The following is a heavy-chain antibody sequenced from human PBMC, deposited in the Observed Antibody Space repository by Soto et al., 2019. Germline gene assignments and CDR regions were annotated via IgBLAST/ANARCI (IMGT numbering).Heavy chain of an antibody. J-gene: IGHJ6*03. CDR2: IYSGGST. Sequence: EVQLVESGGGLVQPGGSLRLSCAASGFTVSSNYMSWVRQAPGKGLEWVSVIYSGGSTYYADSVKGRFTISRDNSKNTLYLQMNSLRGEDTAVYYCARDRREYSGYTTEPYYYYYMDVWGKGTTVTVSS. CDR1: GFTVSSNY. CDR3: ARDRREYSGYTTEPYYYYYMDV. V-gene: IGHV3-66*01. D-gene: IGHD5-12*01.